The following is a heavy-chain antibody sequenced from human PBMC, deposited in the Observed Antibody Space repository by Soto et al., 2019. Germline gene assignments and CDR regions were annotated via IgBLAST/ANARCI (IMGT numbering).Heavy chain of an antibody. CDR3: ARGQDIVLMVYAENWFDP. Sequence: LSLTCTVSGGSISSGDYYWSWIRQPPGKGLEWIGYIYYSGSTYYNPSLKSRVTISVDTSKNQFSLKLSSVTAADTAVYYCARGQDIVLMVYAENWFDPWGQGTLVTVSS. CDR2: IYYSGST. D-gene: IGHD2-8*01. J-gene: IGHJ5*02. CDR1: GGSISSGDYY. V-gene: IGHV4-30-4*01.